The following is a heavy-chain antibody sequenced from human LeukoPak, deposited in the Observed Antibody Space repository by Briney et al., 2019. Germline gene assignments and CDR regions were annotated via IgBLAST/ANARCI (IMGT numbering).Heavy chain of an antibody. J-gene: IGHJ4*02. CDR3: ARGGTLFTYFDS. CDR1: GGSTSDYY. V-gene: IGHV4-4*07. D-gene: IGHD3-10*02. CDR2: IYYTGNT. Sequence: SETLSLTCSVSGGSTSDYYWNWIRQPAGQGLEWLGRIYYTGNTAYNPSRESRLTMSLDTAKNQFSLKVTSVTAADTAVYYCARGGTLFTYFDSWGQGTLVTVSS.